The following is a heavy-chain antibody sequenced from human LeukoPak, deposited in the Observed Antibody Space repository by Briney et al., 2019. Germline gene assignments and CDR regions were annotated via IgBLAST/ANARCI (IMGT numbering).Heavy chain of an antibody. V-gene: IGHV3-66*01. CDR2: IYSGGTI. D-gene: IGHD7-27*01. CDR1: GFTVSSNH. Sequence: GGSLRLSCAASGFTVSSNHMSWVRQAPGKGLEWVPVIYSGGTIYYADSVKGRFTISRDNSKNTVYLEMNSLRAEDTAVYYCARDGENHYYDYWGQGTLVTVST. J-gene: IGHJ4*02. CDR3: ARDGENHYYDY.